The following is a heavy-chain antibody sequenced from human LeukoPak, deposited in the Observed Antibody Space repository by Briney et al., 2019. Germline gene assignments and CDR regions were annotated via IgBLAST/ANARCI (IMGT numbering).Heavy chain of an antibody. CDR1: GFTFSNYA. V-gene: IGHV3-66*01. CDR3: ARGGSDYDFLTGFITLYYFEY. J-gene: IGHJ4*02. CDR2: IYSGGST. Sequence: GGSLRLSCAASGFTFSNYAMSWVRQAPGKGLEWVSVIYSGGSTYYADSVKGRFTISRDNSKNTLYLQMNSLRAEDTAVYYCARGGSDYDFLTGFITLYYFEYWGQGTLVTVSS. D-gene: IGHD3-9*01.